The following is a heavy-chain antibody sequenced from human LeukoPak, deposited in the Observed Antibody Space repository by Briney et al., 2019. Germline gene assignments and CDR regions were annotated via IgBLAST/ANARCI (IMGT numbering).Heavy chain of an antibody. V-gene: IGHV1-18*01. J-gene: IGHJ4*02. Sequence: GASVTVSCKASGYTFTSYGISWVRQAPGQGLEWMGWISPYNGNTNYAQKLQGRVTLTTDTSANTAYMELSSLRSEDTAVYYCARVPSGSRGDYWGQGTLVTVSS. CDR2: ISPYNGNT. CDR1: GYTFTSYG. CDR3: ARVPSGSRGDY. D-gene: IGHD1-26*01.